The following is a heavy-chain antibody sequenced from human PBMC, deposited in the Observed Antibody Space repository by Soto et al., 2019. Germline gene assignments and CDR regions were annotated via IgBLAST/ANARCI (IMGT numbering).Heavy chain of an antibody. J-gene: IGHJ4*02. CDR2: INPNSGGT. V-gene: IGHV1-2*04. CDR3: ARYLSGSHPFTIDY. D-gene: IGHD3-10*01. Sequence: GASVKVSCKASGYTFTGYYMHWVRQAPGQGLEWMGWINPNSGGTNYAQKFQGWVTMTRDTSISTAYMELSRLRSDDTAVYYCARYLSGSHPFTIDYSGRGSLVTVSS. CDR1: GYTFTGYY.